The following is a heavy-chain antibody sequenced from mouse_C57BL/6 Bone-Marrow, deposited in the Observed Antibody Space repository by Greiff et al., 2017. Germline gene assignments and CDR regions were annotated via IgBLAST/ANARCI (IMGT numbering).Heavy chain of an antibody. CDR1: GYTFTDYY. CDR3: ASGIGYAMDY. CDR2: IYPGSGNT. J-gene: IGHJ4*01. D-gene: IGHD1-1*01. V-gene: IGHV1-76*01. Sequence: QVLLQQSGAELVRPGASVKLSCKASGYTFTDYYINWVKQRPGQGLEWIARIYPGSGNTYYNEKFTGKATLTAEQSSSTAYMQLSSLTSEDSAVYFCASGIGYAMDYWGQGTSVTVSS.